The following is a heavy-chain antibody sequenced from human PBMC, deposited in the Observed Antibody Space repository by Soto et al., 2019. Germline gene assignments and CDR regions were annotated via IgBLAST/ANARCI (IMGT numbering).Heavy chain of an antibody. CDR3: ARHKDTSSRYLLPDF. Sequence: SETLSLTCTVSGGSISSSSYYWGWIRQPPGKWLEWIGSIYYSGNAYYNPSLKSRVAVSVDTSKNQFSLKVTSVTATDTAVYYFARHKDTSSRYLLPDFWGQGTLVTVSS. J-gene: IGHJ4*02. D-gene: IGHD6-13*01. V-gene: IGHV4-39*01. CDR2: IYYSGNA. CDR1: GGSISSSSYY.